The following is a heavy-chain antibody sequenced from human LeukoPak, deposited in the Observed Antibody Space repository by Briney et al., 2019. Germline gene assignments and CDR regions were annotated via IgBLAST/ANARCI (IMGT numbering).Heavy chain of an antibody. D-gene: IGHD5-18*01. J-gene: IGHJ3*02. CDR2: IRCDGSNK. CDR1: VFTFSSYG. Sequence: GWALRLSCAASVFTFSSYGMHWVRQAPAKGREGVAFIRCDGSNKYYADSVKGRFTISRDNSKNTLYLQMNSLRAEDTAVYYCARLDTAMDYSAFDIWGQGTMVTVSS. CDR3: ARLDTAMDYSAFDI. V-gene: IGHV3-30*02.